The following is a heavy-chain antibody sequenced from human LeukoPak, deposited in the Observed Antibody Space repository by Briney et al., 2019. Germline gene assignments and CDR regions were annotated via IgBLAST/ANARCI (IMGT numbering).Heavy chain of an antibody. CDR1: GYTFTSYG. Sequence: RASVNVSCKASGYTFTSYGISWVRQAPGQGLEWMGWISAYNGNTNYAQKLQGRVTMTTDTSTSTAYMELRSLRSDDTAVYYCARDRPTYYYDSSGYYLGSYYFDYWGQGTLVTASS. D-gene: IGHD3-22*01. CDR3: ARDRPTYYYDSSGYYLGSYYFDY. CDR2: ISAYNGNT. J-gene: IGHJ4*02. V-gene: IGHV1-18*01.